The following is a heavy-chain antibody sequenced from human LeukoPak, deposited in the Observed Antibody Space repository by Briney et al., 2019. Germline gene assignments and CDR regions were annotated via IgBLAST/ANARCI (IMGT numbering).Heavy chain of an antibody. J-gene: IGHJ4*02. CDR1: GFTFSSYW. CDR2: INTDGSST. CDR3: AREPGGASGSYS. V-gene: IGHV3-74*01. D-gene: IGHD1-26*01. Sequence: PGGSLRLSCAASGFTFSSYWMHWVRQAPGKGLVWVSRINTDGSSTSYADSVKGRFTISRDNAKNTLYLQMNSLRAEDTAVYYCAREPGGASGSYSGGQGTLVTVSS.